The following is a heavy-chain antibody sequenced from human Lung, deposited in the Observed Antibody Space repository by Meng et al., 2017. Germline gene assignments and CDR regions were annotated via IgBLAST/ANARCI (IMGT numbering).Heavy chain of an antibody. V-gene: IGHV4-34*01. CDR1: GGSFSDYY. Sequence: QVRLQQWGAGLLKPSEHLSLTGVVSGGSFSDYYWTWIRQPPGKGLEWIGEINHSGSTNYNPSLESRATISVDTSQNNFSLKLSSVTAADSAVYYCARGPTTMALDFDYWGQGALVTVSS. D-gene: IGHD4-11*01. J-gene: IGHJ4*02. CDR3: ARGPTTMALDFDY. CDR2: INHSGST.